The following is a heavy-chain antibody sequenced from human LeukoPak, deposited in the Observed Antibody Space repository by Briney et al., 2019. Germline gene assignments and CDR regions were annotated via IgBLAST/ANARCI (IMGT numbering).Heavy chain of an antibody. J-gene: IGHJ4*02. D-gene: IGHD3-22*01. CDR2: IHPSGML. Sequence: PSETLSLTCTVSGASFNTDDQYWNWIRRRPGKGLEWIGSIHPSGMLYNNPSLESRVTMSRDTSKNQFSLNLNSVTAADTAVYFCSRGLDSRKLGYWGQGILVTVSS. CDR1: GASFNTDDQY. CDR3: SRGLDSRKLGY. V-gene: IGHV4-31*03.